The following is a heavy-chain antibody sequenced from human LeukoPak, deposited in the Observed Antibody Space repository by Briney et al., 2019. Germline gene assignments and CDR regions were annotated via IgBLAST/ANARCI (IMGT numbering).Heavy chain of an antibody. CDR3: ARDTSSSGTWFDP. V-gene: IGHV4-59*01. J-gene: IGHJ5*02. D-gene: IGHD6-6*01. CDR1: GGSISSYY. CDR2: IYYSGST. Sequence: SETLSLTCTVSGGSISSYYWSWVRQPPGKGLEWIGYIYYSGSTNYNPSLKSRVTISADTSKNQFSLKLSSVTAADTAVYYCARDTSSSGTWFDPWGQGTLVTVSS.